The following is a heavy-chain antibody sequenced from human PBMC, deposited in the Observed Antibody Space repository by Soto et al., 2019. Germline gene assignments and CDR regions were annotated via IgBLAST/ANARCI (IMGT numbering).Heavy chain of an antibody. Sequence: SETLSLTCTVSGGSISSGGDYWSWIRQHPGKGLEWIGYIYYSGSTNYNPSLKSRVTISIDTSKNQFSLKLSSVTVADTAVYYCGRYSTRLIDSWGQGTLVTVSS. V-gene: IGHV4-31*03. J-gene: IGHJ4*02. CDR2: IYYSGST. D-gene: IGHD6-13*01. CDR1: GGSISSGGDY. CDR3: GRYSTRLIDS.